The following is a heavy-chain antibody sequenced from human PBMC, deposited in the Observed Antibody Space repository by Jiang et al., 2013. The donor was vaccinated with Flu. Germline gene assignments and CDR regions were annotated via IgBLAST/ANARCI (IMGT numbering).Heavy chain of an antibody. CDR2: IYYSGST. J-gene: IGHJ4*02. Sequence: LLKPSETLSLTCTVSGGSISSYYWSWIRQPPGKGLEWIGYIYYSGSTNYNPSLKSRVTISVDTSKNQFSLRLNSVTAADTAMYYCARGPRWLPLDSWGQGTLVTVSS. CDR3: ARGPRWLPLDS. V-gene: IGHV4-59*01. D-gene: IGHD5-24*01. CDR1: GGSISSYY.